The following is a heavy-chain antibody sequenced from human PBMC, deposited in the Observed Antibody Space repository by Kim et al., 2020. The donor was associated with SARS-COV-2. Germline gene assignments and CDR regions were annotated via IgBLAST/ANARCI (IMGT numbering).Heavy chain of an antibody. J-gene: IGHJ4*02. CDR3: ARGPAYCGGDCYLYFDY. D-gene: IGHD2-21*02. CDR2: IKQDGSEK. Sequence: GGSLRLSCAASGFTFSSYWMSWVRQAPGKGLEWVANIKQDGSEKSYVDSVKGRFTISRDNAKNSLYVQMNSLRAEDTAVYYCARGPAYCGGDCYLYFDYWGQGTLVTVSS. CDR1: GFTFSSYW. V-gene: IGHV3-7*01.